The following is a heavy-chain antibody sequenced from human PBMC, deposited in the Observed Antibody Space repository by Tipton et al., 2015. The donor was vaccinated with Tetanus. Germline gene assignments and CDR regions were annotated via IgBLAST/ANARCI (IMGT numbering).Heavy chain of an antibody. CDR2: IYYSGDT. Sequence: LRLSCAVYGGSFSGYYWTWIRQRPGKGPEWIGYIYYSGDTYYNPSLKSRLSMSVDTSKNQFSLNLTSVTAADTAVYYCARDQGGGRVVRLNWLDPWGQGTLVTVSS. CDR1: GGSFSGYY. V-gene: IGHV4-34*09. CDR3: ARDQGGGRVVRLNWLDP. J-gene: IGHJ5*02. D-gene: IGHD6-6*01.